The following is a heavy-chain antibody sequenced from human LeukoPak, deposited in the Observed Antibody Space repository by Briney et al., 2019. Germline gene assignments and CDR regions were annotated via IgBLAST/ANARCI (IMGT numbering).Heavy chain of an antibody. Sequence: GGSLRLSCAASGFTFSNYYMSWIRQAPGKGLEWVSRINSDGSSTRYADSVKGRFTISRDNAKNTLDLQMSSLRAEDTAVYYCARVDCSGGSCYFDYWGQGTLVTVSS. D-gene: IGHD2-15*01. CDR2: INSDGSST. CDR1: GFTFSNYY. V-gene: IGHV3-74*01. CDR3: ARVDCSGGSCYFDY. J-gene: IGHJ4*02.